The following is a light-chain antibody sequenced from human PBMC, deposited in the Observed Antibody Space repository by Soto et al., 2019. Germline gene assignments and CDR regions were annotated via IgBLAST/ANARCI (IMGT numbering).Light chain of an antibody. V-gene: IGKV1-27*01. CDR1: QGISNY. Sequence: DIQMTQSPSSLSASVGDRVTITCRASQGISNYLAWYQQKQGKVPKLLIYAASTLQSGVPSRFSGSGSGTDFTLTISSLQPEDVATYYCQKYNSAPRITFGPGTKVDIK. CDR3: QKYNSAPRIT. CDR2: AAS. J-gene: IGKJ3*01.